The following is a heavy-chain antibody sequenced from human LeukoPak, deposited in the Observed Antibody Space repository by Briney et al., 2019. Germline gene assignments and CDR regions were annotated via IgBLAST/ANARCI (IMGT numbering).Heavy chain of an antibody. CDR3: ARVADYYVSGHFDY. Sequence: GGSLRLSCAASGFTVSGNYMIWVRQTPGKRLEWVSLIYSGGNTYYTDSVKGRFTISRDNSENTLYLQMNSLRTEDTAVYYCARVADYYVSGHFDYWGQGTPVTVSS. D-gene: IGHD3-10*01. CDR1: GFTVSGNY. V-gene: IGHV3-53*01. J-gene: IGHJ4*02. CDR2: IYSGGNT.